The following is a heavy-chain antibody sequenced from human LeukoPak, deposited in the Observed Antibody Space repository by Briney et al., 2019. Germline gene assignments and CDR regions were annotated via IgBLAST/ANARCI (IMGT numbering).Heavy chain of an antibody. CDR3: ARAGVAGGFDY. D-gene: IGHD6-19*01. Sequence: GGSLRLSCAASGFTFSSYSMNWVRQAPGKGLEWVSYISSSSSTIYYADSVKGRFTISRDNAKNSLYLQMNSLRAEDTAVYYCARAGVAGGFDYWGQGILVTVSS. CDR1: GFTFSSYS. J-gene: IGHJ4*02. CDR2: ISSSSSTI. V-gene: IGHV3-48*01.